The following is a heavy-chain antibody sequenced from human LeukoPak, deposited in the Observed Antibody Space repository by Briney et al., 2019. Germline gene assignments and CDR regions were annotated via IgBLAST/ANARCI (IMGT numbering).Heavy chain of an antibody. Sequence: PSETLSLTCTVSGGSISSSSYYWGWIRQPPGKGLEWIGSIYYSGSTYYNPSLKSRVTISVDTSKSQFSLKLTSVTAADTAVYYCARGPLMSAGGGVDPWGQGTLVAVSS. CDR1: GGSISSSSYY. J-gene: IGHJ5*02. D-gene: IGHD6-13*01. V-gene: IGHV4-39*07. CDR3: ARGPLMSAGGGVDP. CDR2: IYYSGST.